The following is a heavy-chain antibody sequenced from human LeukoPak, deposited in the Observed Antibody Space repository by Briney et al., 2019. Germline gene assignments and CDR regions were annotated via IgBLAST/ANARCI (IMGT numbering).Heavy chain of an antibody. D-gene: IGHD6-19*01. J-gene: IGHJ6*02. CDR1: GFTFSRYA. V-gene: IGHV3-23*01. CDR3: AKDKGYSSGWYDYYGMDV. CDR2: IIGSGGST. Sequence: SGVSLRLFCRASGFTFSRYAMRGARQAPGKGVEWVSAIIGSGGSTFYADYVKGRFTSSRDNSTKTLYLQMNSLRAEDTAVYYCAKDKGYSSGWYDYYGMDVWGQGTTVTVSS.